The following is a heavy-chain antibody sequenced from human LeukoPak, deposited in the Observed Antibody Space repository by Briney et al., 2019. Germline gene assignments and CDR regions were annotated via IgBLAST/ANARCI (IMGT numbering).Heavy chain of an antibody. CDR3: APGIAVD. D-gene: IGHD6-19*01. J-gene: IGHJ4*02. CDR2: IYHSGST. CDR1: GYSISSGYY. V-gene: IGHV4-38-2*02. Sequence: SETLSLTCTVSGYSISSGYYWGWIRQPPGKGLEWIGSIYHSGSTYYNPSLKSRVTISVDTSKNQFSLKLSSVTAADTAVYYCAPGIAVDWGQGTPVTVSS.